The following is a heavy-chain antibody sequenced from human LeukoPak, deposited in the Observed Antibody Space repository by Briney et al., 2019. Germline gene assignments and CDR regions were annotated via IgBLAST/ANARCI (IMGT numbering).Heavy chain of an antibody. CDR3: EKIDAY. CDR2: INSDGSIT. CDR1: GFTFSRNW. Sequence: GGSLRLSCAASGFTFSRNWMHWVRQAPGKWLVWVSRINSDGSITNYADSVKGRFTISRDNAKNTLYLQMSSLRAEDTAVYYCEKIDAYWGQGTLATVSS. J-gene: IGHJ4*02. V-gene: IGHV3-74*01.